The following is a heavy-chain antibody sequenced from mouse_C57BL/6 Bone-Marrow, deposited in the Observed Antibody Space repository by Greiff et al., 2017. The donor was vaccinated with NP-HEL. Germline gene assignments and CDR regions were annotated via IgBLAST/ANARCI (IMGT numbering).Heavy chain of an antibody. D-gene: IGHD1-1*01. J-gene: IGHJ2*01. CDR3: AGSYYYCSSYGVVYYFDY. CDR2: IDPSGSYT. Sequence: QVQLQQPGAELVMPGASVKLSCKASGYTFTSYWMHWVKQRPGQGLEWIGKIDPSGSYTNYNQKFKGKSTLTVDKSSSTAYMHLSSLTSEDSAVFYCAGSYYYCSSYGVVYYFDYWGQGTTLTVSS. V-gene: IGHV1-69*01. CDR1: GYTFTSYW.